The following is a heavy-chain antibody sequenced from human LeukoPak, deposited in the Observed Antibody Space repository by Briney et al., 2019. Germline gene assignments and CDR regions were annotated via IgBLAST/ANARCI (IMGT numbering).Heavy chain of an antibody. CDR1: GFTFSYYF. D-gene: IGHD4-11*01. V-gene: IGHV3-21*06. CDR2: ISNGSDRI. Sequence: GGSLRLSCAASGFTFSYYFMNWVRQAPGKGLEWVSSISNGSDRIYYADSVQGRFTISRDNAKNLVYLQMEGLRVGDTAAYFCARDLTTLTYWGQGTLVAVSS. J-gene: IGHJ4*02. CDR3: ARDLTTLTY.